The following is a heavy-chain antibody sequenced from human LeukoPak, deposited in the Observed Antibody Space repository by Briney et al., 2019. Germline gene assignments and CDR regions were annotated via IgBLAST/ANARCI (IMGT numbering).Heavy chain of an antibody. CDR3: ARVSVGYYYDSSGYLDY. J-gene: IGHJ4*02. CDR2: IYYTGST. CDR1: GVSISSYY. V-gene: IGHV4-59*01. D-gene: IGHD3-22*01. Sequence: SETLSLTCTVSGVSISSYYWSWIRHPPGKGLEWMGYIYYTGSTNYNPSLQSRVTISVDTSKNQFSLNLNSVTAADTAVYYCARVSVGYYYDSSGYLDYWGQGTLVTVSS.